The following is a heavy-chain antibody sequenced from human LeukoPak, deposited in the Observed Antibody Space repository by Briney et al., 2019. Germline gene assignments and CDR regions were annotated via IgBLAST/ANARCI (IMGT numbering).Heavy chain of an antibody. J-gene: IGHJ5*02. D-gene: IGHD2-2*01. V-gene: IGHV1-8*01. Sequence: ASVTVSCKPSGYSFTSYDINWGRQAPGQGLEWMGWMNPNSGNTVYAQKFQGRVTMTRNTSISTAYIQLSSLRSEGAAVYYCARGVVPGGIRDGGDLWGEGTLV. CDR1: GYSFTSYD. CDR2: MNPNSGNT. CDR3: ARGVVPGGIRDGGDL.